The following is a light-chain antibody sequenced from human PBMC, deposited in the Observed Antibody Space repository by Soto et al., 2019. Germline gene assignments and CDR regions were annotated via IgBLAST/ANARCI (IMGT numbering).Light chain of an antibody. CDR3: QQYNSYSLT. Sequence: DIQMTKSPSPRSASVGARVTLTCRASQSISSWLAWNQQKPGKAPKLLIYDASRLESGVPSRFSGSGSGTEFTLTSSSLQPDDFATYYCQQYNSYSLTFGQGTKVEI. CDR1: QSISSW. J-gene: IGKJ1*01. V-gene: IGKV1-5*01. CDR2: DAS.